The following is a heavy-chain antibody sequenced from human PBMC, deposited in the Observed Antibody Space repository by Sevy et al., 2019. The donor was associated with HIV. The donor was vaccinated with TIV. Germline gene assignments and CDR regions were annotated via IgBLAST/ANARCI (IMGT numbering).Heavy chain of an antibody. Sequence: GGSLRLSCAASGFTFSSYWMSWVRQAPGKGLEWVANIKQDGSEKYYVDSVKGRFTISRDNAKNSLYLQMNSLRAEDTAGYYCARGLAAAVDDYYYYMDVWGKGTTVTVSS. CDR1: GFTFSSYW. CDR3: ARGLAAAVDDYYYYMDV. CDR2: IKQDGSEK. D-gene: IGHD6-13*01. J-gene: IGHJ6*03. V-gene: IGHV3-7*03.